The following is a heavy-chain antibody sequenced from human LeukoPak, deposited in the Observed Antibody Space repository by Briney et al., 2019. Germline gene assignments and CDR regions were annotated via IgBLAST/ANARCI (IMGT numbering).Heavy chain of an antibody. CDR1: GGSISSGGYY. CDR2: IYYSGST. J-gene: IGHJ4*02. Sequence: SQTLSLTCTVSGGSISSGGYYWSWIRQHPGKGLEWIGYIYYSGSTYYNPSLKSRVTISVDTSKNQFSLKLSSVTAADTAVYYCARSVSHYDSSEWLFWGQGTLVTVSS. CDR3: ARSVSHYDSSEWLF. V-gene: IGHV4-31*03. D-gene: IGHD3-22*01.